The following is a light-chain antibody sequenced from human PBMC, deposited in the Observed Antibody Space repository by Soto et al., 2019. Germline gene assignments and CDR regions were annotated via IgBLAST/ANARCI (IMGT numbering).Light chain of an antibody. CDR2: GAS. CDR1: QSVSSN. CDR3: QQYNNWLWT. V-gene: IGKV3-15*01. Sequence: EIVMTQSPATLSVSPGERATLSCRASQSVSSNLAWYQQKPGQAPRLLIYGASTRATGIPARFSGSGSGTEFTITISNLQSEDFAVYYCQQYNNWLWTFGQGTKVEIK. J-gene: IGKJ1*01.